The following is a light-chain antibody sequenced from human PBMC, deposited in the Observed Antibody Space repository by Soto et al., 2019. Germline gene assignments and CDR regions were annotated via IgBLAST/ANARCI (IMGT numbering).Light chain of an antibody. J-gene: IGKJ5*01. V-gene: IGKV1-5*03. CDR3: QQYENLPIT. CDR1: ESISSW. Sequence: DIPITQSRSTLSASVGDRVTITCRASESISSWLVWYQQKPGRAPKLLIYKSSILESGVPSRFSGSGSGTEFTFTISSLQPEDVAIYFCQQYENLPITFGQGTRLEIK. CDR2: KSS.